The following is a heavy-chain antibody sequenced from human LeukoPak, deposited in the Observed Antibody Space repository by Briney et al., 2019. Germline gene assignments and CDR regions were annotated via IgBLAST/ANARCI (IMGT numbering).Heavy chain of an antibody. CDR1: GGSISSYY. J-gene: IGHJ5*02. D-gene: IGHD6-13*01. Sequence: PSETLSLTCAVYGGSISSYYWSWIRQPPGKGLEGIGYIYYSGSTNYNPSLKSRVTISVDTSKNQFSLKLSSVTAADTAVYYCARVGLRVAAADLWGQGTLVTVSS. CDR2: IYYSGST. CDR3: ARVGLRVAAADL. V-gene: IGHV4-59*01.